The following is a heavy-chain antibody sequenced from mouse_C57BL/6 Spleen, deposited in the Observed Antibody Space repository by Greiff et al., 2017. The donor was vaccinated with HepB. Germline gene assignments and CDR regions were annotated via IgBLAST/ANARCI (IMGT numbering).Heavy chain of an antibody. CDR1: GYTFTSYW. V-gene: IGHV1-61*01. J-gene: IGHJ1*03. CDR2: IYPSDSET. CDR3: ARMGGTDWYFDV. D-gene: IGHD2-14*01. Sequence: QVHVKQPGAELVRPGSSVKLSCKASGYTFTSYWMDWVKQRPGQGLEWIGNIYPSDSETHYNQKFKDKATLTVDKSSSTAYMQLSSLTSEDSAVYYCARMGGTDWYFDVWGTGTTVTVSS.